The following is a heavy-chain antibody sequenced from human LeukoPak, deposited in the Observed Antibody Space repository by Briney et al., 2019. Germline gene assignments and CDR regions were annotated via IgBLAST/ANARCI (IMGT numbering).Heavy chain of an antibody. CDR1: GFTFSSYA. V-gene: IGHV4-31*02. CDR2: IYYSGST. CDR3: ARVSFHSGGPGP. Sequence: LRLSCAASGFTFSSYALNWIRQHPGKGLEWIGYIYYSGSTYYNPSLKSRVTISADTSTNQFSLNLSSVTAADTAVYYCARVSFHSGGPGPWGQGTLVTVSS. D-gene: IGHD2-15*01. J-gene: IGHJ5*02.